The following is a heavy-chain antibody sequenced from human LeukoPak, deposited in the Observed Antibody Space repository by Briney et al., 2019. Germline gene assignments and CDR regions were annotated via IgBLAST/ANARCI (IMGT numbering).Heavy chain of an antibody. Sequence: ASVKVSCKASGYAFSTYGITWVRQAPGQGLEWMGWVSTYNGHTNYAHKIQDRVTLTTDRSTNTAYMELRSLRSDDTAVYYCARVDIMVRGVHNWFDPWGQGTLVTVSS. V-gene: IGHV1-18*01. CDR3: ARVDIMVRGVHNWFDP. CDR1: GYAFSTYG. J-gene: IGHJ5*02. D-gene: IGHD3-10*01. CDR2: VSTYNGHT.